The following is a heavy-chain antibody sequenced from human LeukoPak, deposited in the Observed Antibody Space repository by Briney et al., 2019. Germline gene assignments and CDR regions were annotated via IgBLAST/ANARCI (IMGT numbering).Heavy chain of an antibody. V-gene: IGHV4-4*09. D-gene: IGHD3-22*01. CDR2: IYSCGSI. Sequence: PSETPSLTFSGSGVSISGYYWGWIPQPPGKGLEWVVNIYSCGSISYNPTHNSRTSISVDTSRNQFSLNLTYVTAANMAVYYSARCHVNSAYYSRHYVCYMDVWGKGTTVTVSS. CDR3: ARCHVNSAYYSRHYVCYMDV. CDR1: GVSISGYY. J-gene: IGHJ6*03.